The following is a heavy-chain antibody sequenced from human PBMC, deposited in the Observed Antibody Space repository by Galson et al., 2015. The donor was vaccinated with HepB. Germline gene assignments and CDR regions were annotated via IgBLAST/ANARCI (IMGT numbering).Heavy chain of an antibody. CDR2: ISGSGGST. Sequence: LRLSCAASGFTFSSYAMSWVRQAPGKGLEWVSAISGSGGSTYYADSVKGRFTISRDNSKNTLYPQMNSLRAEDTAVYYCAKDQRGNYYLSDYWGQGTLVTVSS. CDR1: GFTFSSYA. J-gene: IGHJ4*02. CDR3: AKDQRGNYYLSDY. V-gene: IGHV3-23*01. D-gene: IGHD1-26*01.